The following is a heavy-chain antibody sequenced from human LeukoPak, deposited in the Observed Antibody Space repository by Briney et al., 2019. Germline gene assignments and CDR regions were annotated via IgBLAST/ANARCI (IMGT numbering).Heavy chain of an antibody. V-gene: IGHV1-46*01. CDR2: INPSGGST. CDR1: GYTFTSYY. J-gene: IGHJ5*02. D-gene: IGHD6-13*01. CDR3: ARARSGGSSWYGGWFDP. Sequence: ASVKASCKASGYTFTSYYMHWVRQAPGQGLEWMGIINPSGGSTSYAQKFQGRVTMTRDTSTSTVYMELSSLRSEDTAVYYCARARSGGSSWYGGWFDPWGQGTLVTVSS.